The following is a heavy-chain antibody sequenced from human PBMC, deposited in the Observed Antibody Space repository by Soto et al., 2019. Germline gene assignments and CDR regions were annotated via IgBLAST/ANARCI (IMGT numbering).Heavy chain of an antibody. Sequence: GGSLRLSCAASGFTFSGSAMHWVRQASGKGLEWVGRIRSKANSYATAYAASVKGRFTISRDDSKNTAYLQMNSLKTEDTAVYYCTSPSPRLDAFDIWGQGTMLTVSS. D-gene: IGHD4-17*01. J-gene: IGHJ3*02. CDR1: GFTFSGSA. CDR3: TSPSPRLDAFDI. V-gene: IGHV3-73*01. CDR2: IRSKANSYAT.